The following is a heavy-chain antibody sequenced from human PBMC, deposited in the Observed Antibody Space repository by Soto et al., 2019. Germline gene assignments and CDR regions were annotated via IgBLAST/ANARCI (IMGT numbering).Heavy chain of an antibody. Sequence: APGQGLEWMGWISAYNGNTNYAQKLQGRVTMTTDTSTSTAYMELRSLRSDDTAVYYCAREVAVAGTGYYYYGMDVWGQGTTVTLSS. CDR3: AREVAVAGTGYYYYGMDV. J-gene: IGHJ6*02. D-gene: IGHD6-19*01. V-gene: IGHV1-18*01. CDR2: ISAYNGNT.